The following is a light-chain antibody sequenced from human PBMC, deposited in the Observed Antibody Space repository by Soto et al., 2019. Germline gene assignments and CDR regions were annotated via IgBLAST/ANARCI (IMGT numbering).Light chain of an antibody. CDR2: GAS. CDR1: QRVSSN. V-gene: IGKV3-15*01. Sequence: EIVMTQSPATLSVSPGERATLSCRASQRVSSNFAWYRQAPGQAPTLLIYGASTRATGIPARFSGSGSGTEFTLTISSLQSEDFAVYYCQQYHNSPYTVGQGTKLEIK. CDR3: QQYHNSPYT. J-gene: IGKJ2*01.